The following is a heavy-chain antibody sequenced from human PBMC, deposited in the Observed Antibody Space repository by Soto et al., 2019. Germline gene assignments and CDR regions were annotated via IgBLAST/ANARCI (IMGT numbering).Heavy chain of an antibody. J-gene: IGHJ6*02. V-gene: IGHV3-48*02. D-gene: IGHD3-22*01. CDR1: GVTFSSHS. CDR2: ITNSGSSI. Sequence: EVQLSESGGGLIQPGGSLRLSCVASGVTFSSHSMNWVRQAPGKGLEWVSWITNSGSSIFYADSVKGRVTISRDNANNSLYLQLQSLRDKDAAVSYCESDRRSSGHFTPRVAGGMDAWGQGTMVIVSS. CDR3: ESDRRSSGHFTPRVAGGMDA.